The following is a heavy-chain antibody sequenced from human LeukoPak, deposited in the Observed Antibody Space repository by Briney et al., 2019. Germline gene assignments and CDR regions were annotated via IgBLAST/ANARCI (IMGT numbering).Heavy chain of an antibody. D-gene: IGHD6-13*01. V-gene: IGHV4-59*01. CDR3: ARSARQRSWWVGVDY. Sequence: PSETLSHTCSVSGGPISSYYWSWIRQPPGKGLEWIGYIYYSGSTNYNPSLKSRVTISVDTSKNQFSLKLSSVTAADTAVYYCARSARQRSWWVGVDYWGQGTLVTVSS. CDR2: IYYSGST. J-gene: IGHJ4*02. CDR1: GGPISSYY.